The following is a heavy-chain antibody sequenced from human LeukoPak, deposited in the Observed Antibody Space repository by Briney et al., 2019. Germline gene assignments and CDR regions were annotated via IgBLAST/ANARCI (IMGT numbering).Heavy chain of an antibody. J-gene: IGHJ4*02. CDR3: ARGTGIAAAGPYYFDY. D-gene: IGHD6-13*01. Sequence: SETLSLTCTVSGGSISSSSDYWSWIRQPPGKGLEWIGYIYYSGSTNYNPSLKSRVTISVDTSKNQFSLKLSSVTAADTAVYYCARGTGIAAAGPYYFDYWGQGTLVTVSS. CDR2: IYYSGST. CDR1: GGSISSSSDY. V-gene: IGHV4-61*01.